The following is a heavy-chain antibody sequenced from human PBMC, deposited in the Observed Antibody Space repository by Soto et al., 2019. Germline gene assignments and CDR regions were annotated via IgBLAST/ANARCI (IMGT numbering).Heavy chain of an antibody. V-gene: IGHV4-31*03. CDR1: GGSISSGGYY. CDR2: IYYSGST. J-gene: IGHJ5*02. CDR3: ARVEYIDYGDSQDNWFDP. Sequence: SETLSLTCTVSGGSISSGGYYWSWIRQHPGKGLEWIRYIYYSGSTYYNPSLKSRVTISVDTSKNQFSLKLSSVTAADTAVYYCARVEYIDYGDSQDNWFDPWGQGTLVTVSS. D-gene: IGHD4-17*01.